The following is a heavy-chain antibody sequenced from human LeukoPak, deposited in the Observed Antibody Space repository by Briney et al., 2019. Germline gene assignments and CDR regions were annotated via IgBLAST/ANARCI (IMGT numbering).Heavy chain of an antibody. Sequence: SETLSLTCTVSGGSISSYYWSWIRQPAGKGLEWIGRIYTSGSTNYNPSLKSRVTMSVDTSKNQFSLKLSSVTAADTAVYYCARVQSDSSGYRSAFDIWGQGTMDTVSS. V-gene: IGHV4-4*07. J-gene: IGHJ3*02. D-gene: IGHD3-22*01. CDR1: GGSISSYY. CDR2: IYTSGST. CDR3: ARVQSDSSGYRSAFDI.